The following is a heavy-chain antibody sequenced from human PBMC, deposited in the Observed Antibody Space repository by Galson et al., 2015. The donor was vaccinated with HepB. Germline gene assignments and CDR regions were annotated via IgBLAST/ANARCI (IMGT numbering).Heavy chain of an antibody. CDR2: ISSSSSYT. D-gene: IGHD3-16*02. Sequence: SLRLSCAASGFTFSDYYMSWIRQAPGKGLEWVSYISSSSSYTDYADSVKGRFTISRDNAKNSLYLQMNSLRVDDTAVYYCARASGTRGGFYDYVWGTYRQDAFDIWGQGTTVSVSS. J-gene: IGHJ3*02. CDR1: GFTFSDYY. V-gene: IGHV3-11*06. CDR3: ARASGTRGGFYDYVWGTYRQDAFDI.